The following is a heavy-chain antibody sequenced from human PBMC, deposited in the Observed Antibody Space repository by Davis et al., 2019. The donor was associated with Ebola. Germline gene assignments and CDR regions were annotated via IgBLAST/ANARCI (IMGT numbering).Heavy chain of an antibody. J-gene: IGHJ1*01. V-gene: IGHV3-23*01. CDR3: AKDGRIAVAGTIYFQH. CDR2: ISGSGGST. D-gene: IGHD6-19*01. Sequence: GESLKISCAASGFTFSSYAMSWVRQAPGKGLEWVSAISGSGGSTYYADSVKGRFTISRDNSKNTLYLQMNNLRAEDTAVYYCAKDGRIAVAGTIYFQHWGQGTLVTVSS. CDR1: GFTFSSYA.